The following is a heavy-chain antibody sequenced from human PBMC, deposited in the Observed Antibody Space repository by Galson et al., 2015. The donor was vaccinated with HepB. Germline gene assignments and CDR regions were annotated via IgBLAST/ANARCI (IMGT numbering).Heavy chain of an antibody. CDR3: ARDSDGGSYGY. CDR1: GGTFSSYA. D-gene: IGHD1-26*01. CDR2: IIPILGIA. Sequence: SVKVSCKASGGTFSSYAISWVRQAPGQGLEWMGRIIPILGIANYAQKFQGRVTITADESTSTAYMELSSLRSEDTAVYYCARDSDGGSYGYWGQGTLVTVSS. V-gene: IGHV1-69*04. J-gene: IGHJ4*02.